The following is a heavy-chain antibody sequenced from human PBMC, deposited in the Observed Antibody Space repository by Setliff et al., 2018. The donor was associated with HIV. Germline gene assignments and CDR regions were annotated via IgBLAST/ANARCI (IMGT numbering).Heavy chain of an antibody. CDR3: ARGTFYGSGSYLIGY. CDR1: GYIFTGFG. D-gene: IGHD3-10*01. V-gene: IGHV1-18*01. J-gene: IGHJ4*02. CDR2: ISAYNGNR. Sequence: GASVKVSCKTSGYIFTGFGLTWVRQAPGQGLEWMGWISAYNGNRNYAQKVQDRVSMTSNTSISTAYMELTNLISEDTAVYYCARGTFYGSGSYLIGYWGQGTLVTVSS.